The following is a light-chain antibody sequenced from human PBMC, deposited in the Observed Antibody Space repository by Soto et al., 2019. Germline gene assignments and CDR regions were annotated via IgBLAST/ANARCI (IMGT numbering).Light chain of an antibody. Sequence: DIVMTQSPLSLPVTPGEPASISCRSSQSLLHRSGYNYLTWYLQKPGQSPQLLIYLGSSRASGVPDRFSGRGSGTDFTLKISRVEAEDVGVDYCMQALQTPLTFGGGTKVAIK. CDR3: MQALQTPLT. J-gene: IGKJ4*01. V-gene: IGKV2-28*01. CDR1: QSLLHRSGYNY. CDR2: LGS.